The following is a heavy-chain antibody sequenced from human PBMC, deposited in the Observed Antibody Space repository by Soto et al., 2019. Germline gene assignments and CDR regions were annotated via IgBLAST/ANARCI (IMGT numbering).Heavy chain of an antibody. CDR1: GFTFDDYA. CDR2: ISWNSGSI. D-gene: IGHD2-15*01. Sequence: GGSLRLSCAASGFTFDDYAMHWVRQAPGKGLEWVSGISWNSGSIGYADSVKGRFTISRDNAKNSLYLQMNSLRAEDTALYYCAVVVVVAATRQAFDIWGQGTMVTVSS. V-gene: IGHV3-9*01. CDR3: AVVVVVAATRQAFDI. J-gene: IGHJ3*02.